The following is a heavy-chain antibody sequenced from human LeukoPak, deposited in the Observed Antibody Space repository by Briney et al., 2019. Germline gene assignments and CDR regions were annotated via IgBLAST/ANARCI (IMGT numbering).Heavy chain of an antibody. CDR1: GFTFSSYA. CDR2: ISGSGAST. Sequence: PGGSLRLSCAAPGFTFSSYAMSWVRQAPGKGLEWVSAISGSGASTYYADSVKGRFTISRDNSKNTLYLQMNSLRAEDTAVYYCAKFSGGSCCNFDYWGQGTLVTVSS. V-gene: IGHV3-23*01. J-gene: IGHJ4*02. CDR3: AKFSGGSCCNFDY. D-gene: IGHD2-15*01.